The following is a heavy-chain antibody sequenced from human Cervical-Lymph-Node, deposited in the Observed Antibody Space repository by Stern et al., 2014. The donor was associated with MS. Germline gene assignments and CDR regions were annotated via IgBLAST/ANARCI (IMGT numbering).Heavy chain of an antibody. CDR3: ARDRLDGDYVYYYGLDV. CDR2: LSYDGSNK. V-gene: IGHV3-30*04. D-gene: IGHD4-17*01. J-gene: IGHJ6*02. Sequence: QVHLAESGRGVVRPGRSLRLSCATSGFTLSRYAVLCVRPAPGKAPDWAAALSYDGSNKFYGDSVKGRFTISRDNSKNTLFLQMNNLRPEDSGVYHCARDRLDGDYVYYYGLDVWGQGTTVTVSS. CDR1: GFTLSRYA.